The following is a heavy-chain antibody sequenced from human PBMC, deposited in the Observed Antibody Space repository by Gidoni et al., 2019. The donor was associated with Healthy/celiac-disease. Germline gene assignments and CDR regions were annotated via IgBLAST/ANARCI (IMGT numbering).Heavy chain of an antibody. Sequence: VQLVQSGAEVKKPGASVTVSGQASGYTFTRYYMHWVRQAPGQGLEWMGIIHHSGVSTSYAQKFQGRVTMTRDTSTSTVYMELSSLRSEDTAVYYCARFPQSGDGYNIFDYWGQGTLVTVSS. J-gene: IGHJ4*02. CDR1: GYTFTRYY. D-gene: IGHD5-12*01. V-gene: IGHV1-46*01. CDR2: IHHSGVST. CDR3: ARFPQSGDGYNIFDY.